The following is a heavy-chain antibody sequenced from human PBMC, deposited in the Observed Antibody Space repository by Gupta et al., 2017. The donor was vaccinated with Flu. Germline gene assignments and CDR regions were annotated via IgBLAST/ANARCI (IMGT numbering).Heavy chain of an antibody. CDR2: ISYDGSNK. CDR1: GFTFSSYS. J-gene: IGHJ1*01. D-gene: IGHD4-17*01. Sequence: QVQLVESGGGVVQPGRSLRLSCAASGFTFSSYSMHWVRQAPGKGLEWVAVISYDGSNKYYADSVKGRFTISRDNSKNTLYLQMNSLRAEDTAVYYCAKENGVYGESAEYFQHWGQGTLVTVSS. CDR3: AKENGVYGESAEYFQH. V-gene: IGHV3-30*18.